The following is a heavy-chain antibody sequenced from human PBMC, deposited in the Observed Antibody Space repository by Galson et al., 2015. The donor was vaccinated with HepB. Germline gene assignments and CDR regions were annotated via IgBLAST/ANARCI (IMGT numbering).Heavy chain of an antibody. Sequence: SLRLSCAASGFTFSSYAMSWVRQAPGKGLEWVSAISGSGGSTYYADSVKGRFTISRDNSKNTLYLQMNSLRAEDTAVYYCAKGLASLSYFDWLLEGVTAFDIWGQGTMVTVSS. D-gene: IGHD3-9*01. J-gene: IGHJ3*02. V-gene: IGHV3-23*01. CDR3: AKGLASLSYFDWLLEGVTAFDI. CDR2: ISGSGGST. CDR1: GFTFSSYA.